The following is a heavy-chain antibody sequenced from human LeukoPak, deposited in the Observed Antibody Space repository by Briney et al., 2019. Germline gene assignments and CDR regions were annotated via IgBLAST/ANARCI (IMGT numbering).Heavy chain of an antibody. Sequence: GESLKISCKASGYRFTGYWIGWARQMPGKGLQWMGIIHPSDSDTRYSPSFQGRVTISADTSISTAYLQWRSLNASDTAIYYCVAGLTVAIDYWGQGTLVTVSS. CDR2: IHPSDSDT. J-gene: IGHJ4*02. CDR1: GYRFTGYW. V-gene: IGHV5-51*03. CDR3: VAGLTVAIDY. D-gene: IGHD6-19*01.